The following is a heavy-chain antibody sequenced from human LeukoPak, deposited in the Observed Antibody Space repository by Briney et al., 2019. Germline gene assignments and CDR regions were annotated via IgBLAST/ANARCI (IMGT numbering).Heavy chain of an antibody. V-gene: IGHV4-39*07. J-gene: IGHJ4*02. CDR3: ARGSGTLDY. CDR1: GASISSSNYY. CDR2: IYHSGST. D-gene: IGHD6-13*01. Sequence: SETLSLTCAVSGASISSSNYYWGWVRQSPGKGLEWIGSIYHSGSTYYNPSLKSRVTISVDTSKNQFSLQLNSVTPEDTAVYYCARGSGTLDYWGQGTLVTVSS.